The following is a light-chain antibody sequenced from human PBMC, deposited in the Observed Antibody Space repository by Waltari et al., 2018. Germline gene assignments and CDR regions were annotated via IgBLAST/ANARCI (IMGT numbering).Light chain of an antibody. CDR2: LNDDGSH. CDR3: QAWDTAFNWV. Sequence: QLVLTQSPSASASLGASAKLTCTLSSGHSTYAIAWYQQQPEKGPRFLLKLNDDGSHIRGDGIPDRFSGSSSGAERYLTISSLQSEDEADYYCQAWDTAFNWVFGGGTKLTVL. CDR1: SGHSTYA. V-gene: IGLV4-69*01. J-gene: IGLJ3*02.